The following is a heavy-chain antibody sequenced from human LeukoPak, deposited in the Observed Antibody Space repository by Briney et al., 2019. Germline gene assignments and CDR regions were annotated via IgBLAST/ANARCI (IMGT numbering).Heavy chain of an antibody. D-gene: IGHD2-21*02. CDR1: GFTVSGNY. J-gene: IGHJ4*02. CDR2: IYTDGNT. CDR3: AKSPFLSDPYYFDY. Sequence: GGSLRLSCAVFGFTVSGNYMSWVRQAPRKGLEWVSAIYTDGNTHYAGSVKGRFTISRDSFKNTLYLQMNSLGAEDTAVYYCAKSPFLSDPYYFDYWGQGTLVTVSS. V-gene: IGHV3-66*01.